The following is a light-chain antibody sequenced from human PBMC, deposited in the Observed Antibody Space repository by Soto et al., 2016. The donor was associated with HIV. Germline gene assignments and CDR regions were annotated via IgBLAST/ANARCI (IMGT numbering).Light chain of an antibody. CDR2: DDD. CDR1: DIGSKS. Sequence: SYVLPQPPSVSVAPGKTARITCGGNDIGSKSVHWYQQKPGQPPVLVVYDDDDRPSGIPERFSGSSSGNTATLTISRVEIGDEADYYCQVWDSSSDHWVFGGGTKLTVL. J-gene: IGLJ3*02. CDR3: QVWDSSSDHWV. V-gene: IGLV3-21*03.